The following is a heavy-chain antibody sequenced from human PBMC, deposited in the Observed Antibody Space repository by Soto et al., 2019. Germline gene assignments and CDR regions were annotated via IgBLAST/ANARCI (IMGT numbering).Heavy chain of an antibody. D-gene: IGHD6-19*01. CDR3: ARDRLAVACTGGRNWFDP. V-gene: IGHV3-30-3*01. Sequence: QVQLVESGGGVVQPGRSLRLSCAASGFTFSSYAMHWVRQAPGKGLEWVAVISYDGSNKYYADSVKGRFTISRDNSKNTLYLQMNSLRAEDTAVYYCARDRLAVACTGGRNWFDPWGQGTLVTVSS. J-gene: IGHJ5*02. CDR1: GFTFSSYA. CDR2: ISYDGSNK.